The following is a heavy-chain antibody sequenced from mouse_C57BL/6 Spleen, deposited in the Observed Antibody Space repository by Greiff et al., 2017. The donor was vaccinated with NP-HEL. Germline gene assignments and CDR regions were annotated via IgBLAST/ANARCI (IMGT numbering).Heavy chain of an antibody. Sequence: QVQLKESGAELVRPGASVKLSCKASGYTFTDYYINWVKQRPGQGLEWIARIYPGSGNTYYNEKFKGKATLTAEKSSSTAYMQLSSLTSEDSAVYFCARGNYVEGYYFDYWGQGTTLTVSS. CDR2: IYPGSGNT. D-gene: IGHD2-1*01. CDR3: ARGNYVEGYYFDY. J-gene: IGHJ2*01. CDR1: GYTFTDYY. V-gene: IGHV1-76*01.